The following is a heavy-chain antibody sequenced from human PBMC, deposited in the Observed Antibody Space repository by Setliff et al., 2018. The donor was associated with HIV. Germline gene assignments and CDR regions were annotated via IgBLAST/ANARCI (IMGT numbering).Heavy chain of an antibody. Sequence: SETLSLTCAVYGGPLGGHYWSWIRQPPGQGLEWIGETSHSGKTNYNPSLKSRVTSSVDMSKNQFSLKLTSVTAADTAVYYCVKSSSWSSRLNFWGQRMLVTVSS. CDR3: VKSSSWSSRLNF. CDR1: GGPLGGHY. CDR2: TSHSGKT. V-gene: IGHV4-34*01. J-gene: IGHJ4*02. D-gene: IGHD2-2*01.